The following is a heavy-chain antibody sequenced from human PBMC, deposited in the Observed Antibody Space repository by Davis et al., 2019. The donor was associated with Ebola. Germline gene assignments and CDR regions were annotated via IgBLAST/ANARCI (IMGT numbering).Heavy chain of an antibody. V-gene: IGHV1-18*01. D-gene: IGHD3-10*01. Sequence: ASVKVSCKASGYTFTSYGISWVRQAPGQGLEWMGWISAYNGNTNYAQKLQGRVTMTTDTSTSTAYMELSSLRSEDTAVYYCASPWHTMVQGLRVWGQGTLVTVSS. CDR3: ASPWHTMVQGLRV. J-gene: IGHJ4*02. CDR2: ISAYNGNT. CDR1: GYTFTSYG.